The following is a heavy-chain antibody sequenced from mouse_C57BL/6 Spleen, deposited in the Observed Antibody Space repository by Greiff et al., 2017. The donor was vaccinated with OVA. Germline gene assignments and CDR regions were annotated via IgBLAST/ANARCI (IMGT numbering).Heavy chain of an antibody. D-gene: IGHD1-1*01. CDR2: IWTGGGT. CDR1: GFSLTSYA. J-gene: IGHJ1*03. CDR3: ARNGDYYGSPYWYFDV. V-gene: IGHV2-9-1*01. Sequence: VKLMESGPGLVAPSQSLSITCTVSGFSLTSYAISWVRQPPGKGLEWLGVIWTGGGTNYNSALKSRLSISKDNSKSQVFLKMNSLQTDDTARYYCARNGDYYGSPYWYFDVWGTGTTVTVSS.